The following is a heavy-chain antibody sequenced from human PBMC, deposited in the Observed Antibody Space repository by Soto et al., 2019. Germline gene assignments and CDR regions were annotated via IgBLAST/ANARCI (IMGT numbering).Heavy chain of an antibody. CDR1: GYTFTSYD. CDR2: MNPSSGNT. Sequence: ASVKVSCKAPGYTFTSYDINWVRQATGQGLEWMGWMNPSSGNTGYAQKFQGRVTMTRNTSISTAYMELSSLRSEDTAVYYCARGRLQYYYYYYYMDVWGKGTTVTVSS. V-gene: IGHV1-8*01. J-gene: IGHJ6*03. D-gene: IGHD4-4*01. CDR3: ARGRLQYYYYYYYMDV.